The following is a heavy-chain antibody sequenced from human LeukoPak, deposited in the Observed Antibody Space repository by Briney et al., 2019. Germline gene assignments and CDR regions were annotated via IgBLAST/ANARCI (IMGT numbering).Heavy chain of an antibody. D-gene: IGHD3-22*01. CDR3: ARGGIRSGYSPRYYYYGMDV. Sequence: SVKVSCKASGGTFSSYAISWVRQAPGQGLEWMGGIIPIFGTANYAQKFQGRVTITADESTSTAYKELSSLRSEDTAVYYCARGGIRSGYSPRYYYYGMDVWGQGTTVTVSS. V-gene: IGHV1-69*13. CDR2: IIPIFGTA. CDR1: GGTFSSYA. J-gene: IGHJ6*02.